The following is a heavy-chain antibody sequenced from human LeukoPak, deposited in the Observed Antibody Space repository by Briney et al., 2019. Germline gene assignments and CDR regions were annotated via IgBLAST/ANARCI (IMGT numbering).Heavy chain of an antibody. D-gene: IGHD3-9*01. Sequence: GRSLRLSCAASGFTFDDYAMHWVRHAPGKGLEWVSGISWNSGSIGYADSVKGRFTISRDNAKNSLYLQMNSLRPEDTALYYCAKSNDYDILTGYSNWGQGTLVTVSS. CDR2: ISWNSGSI. V-gene: IGHV3-9*01. J-gene: IGHJ4*02. CDR3: AKSNDYDILTGYSN. CDR1: GFTFDDYA.